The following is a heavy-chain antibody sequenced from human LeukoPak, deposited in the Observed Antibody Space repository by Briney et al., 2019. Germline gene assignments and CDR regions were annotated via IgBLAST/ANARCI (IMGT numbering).Heavy chain of an antibody. CDR3: VQDVTNWFDP. J-gene: IGHJ5*02. Sequence: GGSLRLSCAASGFTFSNYGMDCVRQAPGKGLEWVTFIRYDGTNQQYVDSVKGRFTISRDNSKNTLYLQMNSLRVEDTTVYYCVQDVTNWFDPWGQGTLVTVSS. V-gene: IGHV3-30*02. CDR2: IRYDGTNQ. D-gene: IGHD2-21*02. CDR1: GFTFSNYG.